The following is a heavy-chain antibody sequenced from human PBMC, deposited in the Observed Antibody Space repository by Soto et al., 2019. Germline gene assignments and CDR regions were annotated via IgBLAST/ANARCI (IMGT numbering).Heavy chain of an antibody. CDR1: GFTFSSYW. J-gene: IGHJ6*03. D-gene: IGHD2-8*01. CDR3: AREGYCTNGVCYFNYYYYYMDV. CDR2: IKQDGSEK. V-gene: IGHV3-7*01. Sequence: PGGSLRVSCAASGFTFSSYWMSWVRQAPGKGLEWVANIKQDGSEKYYVDSVKGRFTISRDNAKNSLYLQMNSLRAEDTAVYYCAREGYCTNGVCYFNYYYYYMDVWGKGTTVTVSS.